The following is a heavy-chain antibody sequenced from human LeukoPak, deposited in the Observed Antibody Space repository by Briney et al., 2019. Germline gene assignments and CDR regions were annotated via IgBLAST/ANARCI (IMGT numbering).Heavy chain of an antibody. CDR3: ARVSNYYGSGSYYADY. D-gene: IGHD3-10*01. CDR1: GFTFSSYS. CDR2: ISSSSSYI. J-gene: IGHJ4*02. Sequence: PGGSLRLSCAASGFTFSSYSMNWVRQAPGKGLEWVSSISSSSSYIYYADSVKGRFTISRDSAKNSLYLQMNSLRAEDTAVYYCARVSNYYGSGSYYADYWGQGTLVTVSS. V-gene: IGHV3-21*01.